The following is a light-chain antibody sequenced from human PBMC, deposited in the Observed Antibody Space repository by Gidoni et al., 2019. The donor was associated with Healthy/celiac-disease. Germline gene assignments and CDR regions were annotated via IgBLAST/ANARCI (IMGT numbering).Light chain of an antibody. V-gene: IGKV3-15*01. CDR1: QSVSSN. Sequence: EIVMTQSPASLSVSPGERATLSCRASQSVSSNLAWYQQNPGQAPRLLIYGASTRATGIPARFSGSGSGTEFTLTISSLQSEDFAVYYCQQLETFGQGTKVEIK. CDR3: QQLET. CDR2: GAS. J-gene: IGKJ1*01.